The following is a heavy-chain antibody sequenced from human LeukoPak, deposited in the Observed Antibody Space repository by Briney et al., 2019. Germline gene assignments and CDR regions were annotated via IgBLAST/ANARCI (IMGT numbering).Heavy chain of an antibody. CDR3: ARRQYQLLYGYYYYYMDV. D-gene: IGHD2-2*02. J-gene: IGHJ6*03. CDR2: IYTSGST. CDR1: GGSISSYY. V-gene: IGHV4-4*09. Sequence: SETLSLTCTVSGGSISSYYWSWIRQPPGKGLEWIGYIYTSGSTNYNPSLKSRVTISVDTSKNQFSLKLSPVTAADTAVYYCARRQYQLLYGYYYYYMDVWGKGTTVTVSS.